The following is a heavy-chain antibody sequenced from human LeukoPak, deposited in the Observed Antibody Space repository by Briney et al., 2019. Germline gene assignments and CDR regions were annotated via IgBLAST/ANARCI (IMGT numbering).Heavy chain of an antibody. CDR1: GFTFSNYA. CDR2: ISGAGGST. Sequence: GGPLRLSCAASGFTFSNYAITWVRQAPGKGLEWVSGISGAGGSTYYTDSVKGRFTISRDNSKNTLYLQMNSLRAENTAVYYCAKCPRNYYYGMDVWGQGTTVTVSS. V-gene: IGHV3-23*01. J-gene: IGHJ6*02. CDR3: AKCPRNYYYGMDV.